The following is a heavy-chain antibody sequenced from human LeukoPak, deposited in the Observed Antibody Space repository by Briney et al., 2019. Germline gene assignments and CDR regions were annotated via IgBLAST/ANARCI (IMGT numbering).Heavy chain of an antibody. CDR1: GGSMSSGVYY. V-gene: IGHV4-30-4*08. CDR3: ARVRSYYFDY. D-gene: IGHD6-6*01. Sequence: SETLSLTCSVSGGSMSSGVYYWSWIRQPPGKGLDWIGYTSYSGSTYYNPSLKSRVTISVDTSKNQFSLKLSSVTAADTAVYYCARVRSYYFDYWGQGTLVTVSS. J-gene: IGHJ4*02. CDR2: TSYSGST.